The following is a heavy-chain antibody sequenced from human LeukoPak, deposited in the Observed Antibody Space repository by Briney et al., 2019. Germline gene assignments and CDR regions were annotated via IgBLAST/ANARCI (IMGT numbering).Heavy chain of an antibody. D-gene: IGHD5-24*01. CDR2: ISSSSSTI. V-gene: IGHV3-48*02. CDR1: GFTFSSNA. Sequence: GGSLRLSCAASGFTFSSNAMNWVRQAPGKGLEWVSYISSSSSTIYYADSVKGRFTISRDNAKNSLYLQMNSLRDEDTAVYYCARASFQRWLQLGGDWGQGALVTVSS. CDR3: ARASFQRWLQLGGD. J-gene: IGHJ4*02.